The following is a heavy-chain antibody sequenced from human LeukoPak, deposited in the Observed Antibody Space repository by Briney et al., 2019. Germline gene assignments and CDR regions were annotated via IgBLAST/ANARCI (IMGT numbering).Heavy chain of an antibody. V-gene: IGHV3-30*02. Sequence: GGSLRLSCAAPGFTFSSYGMHWVRQAPGKGLEWVAFIRYDGSNKYYADAVKGRFTISRDNSKNTLYLQVNSLRAEDTAVYYCAKDNSRYGSGSYRFDYWGQGTLVTVSS. J-gene: IGHJ4*02. CDR3: AKDNSRYGSGSYRFDY. CDR2: IRYDGSNK. D-gene: IGHD3-10*01. CDR1: GFTFSSYG.